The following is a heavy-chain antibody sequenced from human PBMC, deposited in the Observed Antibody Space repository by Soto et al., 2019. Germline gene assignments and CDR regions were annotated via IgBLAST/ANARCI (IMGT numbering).Heavy chain of an antibody. CDR3: VSWVSPHFDY. CDR2: IAPIGYST. J-gene: IGHJ4*02. V-gene: IGHV3-23*01. CDR1: GLTFRNHA. Sequence: EVQLLESGGGLVQPGGSLRPSCAVSGLTFRNHAMSWVRQAPGKGLEWVSTIAPIGYSTHYAGSVEGRFTISRDDSKSTLDLQMNSLRADDTAVYYCVSWVSPHFDYWGQGTLVSVSS. D-gene: IGHD2-8*01.